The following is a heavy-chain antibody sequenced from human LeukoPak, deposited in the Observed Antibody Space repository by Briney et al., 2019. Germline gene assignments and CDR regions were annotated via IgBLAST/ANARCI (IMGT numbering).Heavy chain of an antibody. D-gene: IGHD3-22*01. CDR1: GGSITSTLYY. CDR3: ATDDYYDSSGQP. CDR2: IYYSGST. J-gene: IGHJ5*02. V-gene: IGHV4-39*07. Sequence: SETLSLTCTVSGGSITSTLYYWGWMRQPPGKGLEWIGSIYYSGSTYYNPSLKSRVTISVDTSKNQFSLRLSSVTAADSAVYYCATDDYYDSSGQPWGQGTLVTVSS.